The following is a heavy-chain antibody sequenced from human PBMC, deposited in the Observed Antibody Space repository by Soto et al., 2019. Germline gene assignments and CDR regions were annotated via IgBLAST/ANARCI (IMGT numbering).Heavy chain of an antibody. J-gene: IGHJ4*02. Sequence: GGSLRLSCAASGFTFSSYSMNWVRQAPGKGLEWVSSISSSSSYIYYADSVKGRLTISRDNAKNSLYLQMNSLRAEDTAVYYCARLAAVAFFDYWGQGTLVTVSS. CDR2: ISSSSSYI. D-gene: IGHD6-19*01. CDR1: GFTFSSYS. CDR3: ARLAAVAFFDY. V-gene: IGHV3-21*01.